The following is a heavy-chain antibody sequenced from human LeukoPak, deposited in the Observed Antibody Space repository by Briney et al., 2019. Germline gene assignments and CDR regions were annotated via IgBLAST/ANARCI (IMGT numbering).Heavy chain of an antibody. CDR2: ISGSGGST. CDR3: AKEWWEATKIFDY. Sequence: GGSLRLSCAASGFTFSSYAMSWVRQAPGKGLQWVSAISGSGGSTYYAASVKGRFTISRDNSKNTLYLQMDSLRAEDTAVYYCAKEWWEATKIFDYWGQGTLVTVSS. D-gene: IGHD5-12*01. J-gene: IGHJ4*02. CDR1: GFTFSSYA. V-gene: IGHV3-23*01.